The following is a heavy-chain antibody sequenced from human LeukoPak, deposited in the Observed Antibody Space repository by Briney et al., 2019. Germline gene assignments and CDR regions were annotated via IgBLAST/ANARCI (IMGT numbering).Heavy chain of an antibody. CDR3: ARVARVGGGYGYNSGLFDY. J-gene: IGHJ4*02. Sequence: GGSLRLSCAVSGFTFSSNWMSWVRQAPGKGLEWVANINQDGSEKYYVDSMKGRFTISRDNAKNSLYLQMNSLRAEDTAVYYCARVARVGGGYGYNSGLFDYWGQGTLVTVSS. CDR1: GFTFSSNW. D-gene: IGHD5-24*01. V-gene: IGHV3-7*01. CDR2: INQDGSEK.